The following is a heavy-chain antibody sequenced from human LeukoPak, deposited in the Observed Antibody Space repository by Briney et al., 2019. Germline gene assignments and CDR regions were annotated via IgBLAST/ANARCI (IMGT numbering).Heavy chain of an antibody. D-gene: IGHD4-17*01. CDR1: GNYW. CDR3: ARDTDTVTTILDY. Sequence: GGSLRLSCAASGNYWMHWVRQAPGKGLVWVSHINSDGSWTSYADSVKGRFTISKDNAKNTVYLQMNNLRAEDTAVYYCARDTDTVTTILDYWGQGTLVTASS. CDR2: INSDGSWT. J-gene: IGHJ4*02. V-gene: IGHV3-74*01.